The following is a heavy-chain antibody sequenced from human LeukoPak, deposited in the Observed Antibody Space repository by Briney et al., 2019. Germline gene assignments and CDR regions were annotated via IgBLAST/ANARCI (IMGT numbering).Heavy chain of an antibody. V-gene: IGHV3-23*01. CDR3: AKDVFRQTYYDIN. D-gene: IGHD3-3*01. CDR2: ISGSGGNT. CDR1: GFTFSSYA. J-gene: IGHJ4*02. Sequence: GGSLRLSCAASGFTFSSYAMSWVRQAPGKGLEWVSAISGSGGNTYYADSVKGRFTISRDNSKNTLYLQMNSLRAEDTAVYYCAKDVFRQTYYDINWGQGTLVTVSS.